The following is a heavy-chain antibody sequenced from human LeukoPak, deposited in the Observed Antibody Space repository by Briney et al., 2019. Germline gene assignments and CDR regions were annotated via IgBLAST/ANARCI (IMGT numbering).Heavy chain of an antibody. CDR3: AKEPYRRQAGTFDY. CDR2: ISSSSVYI. V-gene: IGHV3-21*04. D-gene: IGHD6-19*01. J-gene: IGHJ4*02. CDR1: GFSFSSYN. Sequence: GGSLRLSCAASGFSFSSYNMNWVRLAPGKGLEWVSSISSSSVYIYYADSVKGRFTISRDNAKNSLYLQMNSLRAEDTAVYYCAKEPYRRQAGTFDYWGQGTLVTVSS.